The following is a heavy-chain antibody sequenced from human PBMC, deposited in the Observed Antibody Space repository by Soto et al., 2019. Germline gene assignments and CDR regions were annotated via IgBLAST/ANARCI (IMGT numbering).Heavy chain of an antibody. D-gene: IGHD1-7*01. V-gene: IGHV4-61*01. Sequence: PSETLSLTCTVSGGSVSSGSYYWSWIRQPPGKGLEWIGYIYYSGSTNYNPSLKSRVTISVDTSKNQFSLKLSSVTAADTAVYYRARVPVGGLELIFDYWGQGTLVTVSS. CDR2: IYYSGST. CDR1: GGSVSSGSYY. J-gene: IGHJ4*02. CDR3: ARVPVGGLELIFDY.